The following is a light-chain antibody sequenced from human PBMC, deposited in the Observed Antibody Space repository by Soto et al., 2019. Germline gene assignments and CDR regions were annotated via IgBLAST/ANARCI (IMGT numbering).Light chain of an antibody. Sequence: QSVLTQPASVSGSPGQSITISCTGTSSDVGGENYVSWCQQHPGRAPNLMIYDVSNRPSGVSNRFSGSKSGNTASLTISGLQAEDEADYYCSSYSTTSTLVFGSGTKVTVL. V-gene: IGLV2-14*03. J-gene: IGLJ1*01. CDR2: DVS. CDR3: SSYSTTSTLV. CDR1: SSDVGGENY.